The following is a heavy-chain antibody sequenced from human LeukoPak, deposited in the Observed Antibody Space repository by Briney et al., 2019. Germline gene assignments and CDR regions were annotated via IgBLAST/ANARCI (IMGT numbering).Heavy chain of an antibody. CDR1: GFTFSSYE. J-gene: IGHJ4*02. D-gene: IGHD5-12*01. CDR3: ARDILTKQAYSGYDN. CDR2: ISSSSNTI. V-gene: IGHV3-48*02. Sequence: GGSLRLSCAASGFTFSSYEMNWVRQAPGKRLEWVSYISSSSNTIYYADSVKGRFTISRDNAKNSLYLQMNSLRDEDTAVYYCARDILTKQAYSGYDNWGQGTLVTVSS.